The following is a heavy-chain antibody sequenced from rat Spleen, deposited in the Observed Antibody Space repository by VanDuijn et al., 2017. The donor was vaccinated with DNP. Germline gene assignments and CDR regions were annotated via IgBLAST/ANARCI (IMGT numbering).Heavy chain of an antibody. J-gene: IGHJ2*01. Sequence: EVQLVESGGGPVQPGRSMRLSCAASGFTFSDYFMAWVRQAPRKGLEWVASISYDGSSTYYRDSVKGRFTISRDNAKSTLYLQMDSLRSEDTATYYCARQGLGRGLDYWGQGVMVTVSS. CDR2: ISYDGSST. CDR1: GFTFSDYF. D-gene: IGHD5-1*01. CDR3: ARQGLGRGLDY. V-gene: IGHV5-22*01.